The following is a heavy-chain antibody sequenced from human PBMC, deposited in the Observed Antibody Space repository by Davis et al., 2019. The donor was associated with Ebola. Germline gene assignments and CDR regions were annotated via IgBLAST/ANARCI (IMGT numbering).Heavy chain of an antibody. J-gene: IGHJ6*02. CDR3: ARGSRNMDV. CDR2: ISGDGKKT. CDR1: GFTFSSYW. V-gene: IGHV3-74*01. Sequence: GESLKISCAASGFTFSSYWMHWVRQAPGKGLVWVSRISGDGKKTNYADSVKGRFTISRDNAKDSLYLQMNSLRAEDTAVYYCARGSRNMDVWGQGTTVTVSS.